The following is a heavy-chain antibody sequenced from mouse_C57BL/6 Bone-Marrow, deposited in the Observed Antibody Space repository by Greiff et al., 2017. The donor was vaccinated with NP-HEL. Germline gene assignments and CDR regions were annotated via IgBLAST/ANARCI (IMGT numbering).Heavy chain of an antibody. Sequence: QVQLQQPGAELVKPGASVKLSCKASGYTFTSYWMHWVKQRPGQGLEWIGMIHPNSGSTNYNEKFKSKATLTADKSSSTAYMQLSSLSSEDSAVYYCAREGVVTTDYCDYGGRGTALTV. CDR2: IHPNSGST. V-gene: IGHV1-64*01. CDR1: GYTFTSYW. CDR3: AREGVVTTDYCDY. J-gene: IGHJ2*01. D-gene: IGHD2-2*01.